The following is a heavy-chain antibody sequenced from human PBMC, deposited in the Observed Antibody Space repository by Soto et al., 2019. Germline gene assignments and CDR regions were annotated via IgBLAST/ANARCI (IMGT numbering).Heavy chain of an antibody. CDR2: IISSSSYI. CDR1: GFTFSSYS. V-gene: IGHV3-21*01. J-gene: IGHJ6*02. D-gene: IGHD2-15*01. CDR3: ARVGYCSGGSCYIYYYYYGMDV. Sequence: GGSLRLSCAASGFTFSSYSMNWVRQAPGKGLEWVSSIISSSSYIYYADSVKGRFTISRDNAKNSLYLQMNSLRAEDTAVYYCARVGYCSGGSCYIYYYYYGMDVWGQGTTVTVSS.